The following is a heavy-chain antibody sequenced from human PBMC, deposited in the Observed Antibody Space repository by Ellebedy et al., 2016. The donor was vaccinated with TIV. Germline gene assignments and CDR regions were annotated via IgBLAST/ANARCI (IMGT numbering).Heavy chain of an antibody. Sequence: GGSLRLXXAASGFIFSNYGMHWVRQAPGKGLEWVAVIWYDGRNEYYADSVKGRFTVSRDNSKNTLYFQMNSLRVEDTAMYYCARGNWNDVLTHFDLWGQGTLVTVSS. CDR3: ARGNWNDVLTHFDL. CDR1: GFIFSNYG. J-gene: IGHJ4*02. D-gene: IGHD1-1*01. CDR2: IWYDGRNE. V-gene: IGHV3-33*01.